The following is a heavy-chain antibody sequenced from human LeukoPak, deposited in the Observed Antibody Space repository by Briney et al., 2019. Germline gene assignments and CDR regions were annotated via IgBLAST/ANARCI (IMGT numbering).Heavy chain of an antibody. CDR1: GFTFDDYA. CDR2: ISWNSGSI. V-gene: IGHV3-9*01. Sequence: GGSLRLSCAASGFTFDDYAMHWVRQAPGKGLEWVSGISWNSGSIGYADSVKGRFTISRDNAKNSLYLQMNNLRAEDTALYYCVKEVVAVTGTSRLFDRCGEGRMVSVSS. D-gene: IGHD6-19*01. CDR3: VKEVVAVTGTSRLFDR. J-gene: IGHJ3*02.